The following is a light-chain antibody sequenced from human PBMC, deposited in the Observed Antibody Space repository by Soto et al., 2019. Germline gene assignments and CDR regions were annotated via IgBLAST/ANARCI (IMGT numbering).Light chain of an antibody. V-gene: IGKV3-15*01. CDR1: QSVGIN. CDR3: QQYNDWPRT. J-gene: IGKJ1*01. CDR2: GAS. Sequence: VVMTQSPAILSVSPWERATLSCRASQSVGINVAWYQQKPGQAPRLLIYGASTRATGSPDRFSASGSATEFTLTISSLLSEDFVVYYCQQYNDWPRTFGQGTKVDIK.